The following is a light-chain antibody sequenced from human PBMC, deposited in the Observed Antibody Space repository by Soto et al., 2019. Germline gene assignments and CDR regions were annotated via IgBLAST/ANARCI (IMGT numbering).Light chain of an antibody. CDR3: QQYKDWPPLT. CDR2: VAS. Sequence: EIAMTQSPVTLSASPGERVTLSCRASQSVNNNLAWYQQRPGQAPRVLIYVASNKAPGIPDRFSGSGSGTDFTLTISSLEPDDFALYYCQQYKDWPPLTFGGGTRVEIK. CDR1: QSVNNN. J-gene: IGKJ4*01. V-gene: IGKV3D-15*01.